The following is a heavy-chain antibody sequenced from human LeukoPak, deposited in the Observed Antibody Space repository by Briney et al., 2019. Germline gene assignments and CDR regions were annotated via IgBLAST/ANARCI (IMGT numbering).Heavy chain of an antibody. V-gene: IGHV1-69*04. J-gene: IGHJ4*02. CDR2: IIPILGIA. CDR1: GGTFSSYA. CDR3: AESHRGTANLDY. D-gene: IGHD3-10*01. Sequence: GASVKLSCKASGGTFSSYAISWVRQAPGQGLEWMGRIIPILGIANYAQKFQGRVTITADKSTSTAYMELSSLRSEDTAVYYCAESHRGTANLDYWGQGTLVTVSS.